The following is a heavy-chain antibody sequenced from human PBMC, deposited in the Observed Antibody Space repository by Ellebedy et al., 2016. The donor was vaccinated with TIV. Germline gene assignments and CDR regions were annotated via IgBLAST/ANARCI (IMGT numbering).Heavy chain of an antibody. CDR2: FKIDGSVA. V-gene: IGHV3-74*01. Sequence: GGSLRLSXAASAFTFTSYCMHRVRHVPGTGLVWVSHFKIDGSVAGYADAVRGRFTISRDNAKNTLYLQMNSLRAEDTAVYYCAREGYSGAVDSWGQGTLVTVSS. J-gene: IGHJ4*02. D-gene: IGHD4-17*01. CDR3: AREGYSGAVDS. CDR1: AFTFTSYC.